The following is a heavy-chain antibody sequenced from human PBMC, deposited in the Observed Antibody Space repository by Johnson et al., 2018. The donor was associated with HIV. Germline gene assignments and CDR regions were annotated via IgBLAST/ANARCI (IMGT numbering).Heavy chain of an antibody. D-gene: IGHD3-22*01. V-gene: IGHV3-30*03. Sequence: QVQLVESGGGLVKPGGSLRLSCAASGFTFDDYGMSWVRQAPGKGLEWVAVISYDGSNKYYADSVQGRFTISRDNSKNALYLQMNSLRAEDTAVYYCTRGLDYYDSTGFRSASFDIWGQGTMVIVSP. CDR2: ISYDGSNK. CDR3: TRGLDYYDSTGFRSASFDI. CDR1: GFTFDDYG. J-gene: IGHJ3*02.